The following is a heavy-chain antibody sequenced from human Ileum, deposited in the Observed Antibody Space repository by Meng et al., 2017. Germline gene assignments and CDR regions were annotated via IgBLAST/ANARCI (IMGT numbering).Heavy chain of an antibody. CDR2: SNHSGST. D-gene: IGHD3-22*01. CDR3: ARGGHDSSGYYSFDY. J-gene: IGHJ4*02. Sequence: QGQSRGWVAGFVPPLETLALTWPVYGRSFRGNYWSLVRQPPGKGLEWIGESNHSGSTNYNPSLKSRGTISVDTSKNQFSLKLSSVTAADTAVYYCARGGHDSSGYYSFDYWGQGTLVTVSS. CDR1: GRSFRGNY. V-gene: IGHV4-34*01.